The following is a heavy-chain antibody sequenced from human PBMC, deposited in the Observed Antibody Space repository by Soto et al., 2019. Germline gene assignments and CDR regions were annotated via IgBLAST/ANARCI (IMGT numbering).Heavy chain of an antibody. D-gene: IGHD2-2*01. CDR3: AKGCRYCSSTSRYGAACAFDI. Sequence: EVQLLESGGGLVQPGGSLRLSCAASGFTFSSYAMSWVRQAPGKGLEWVSAISGSGGSTYYADSVKGRFTISRDNSKNTLYLQMNSLRAEDTAVYYCAKGCRYCSSTSRYGAACAFDIWGQGTMVTVSS. CDR1: GFTFSSYA. J-gene: IGHJ3*02. V-gene: IGHV3-23*01. CDR2: ISGSGGST.